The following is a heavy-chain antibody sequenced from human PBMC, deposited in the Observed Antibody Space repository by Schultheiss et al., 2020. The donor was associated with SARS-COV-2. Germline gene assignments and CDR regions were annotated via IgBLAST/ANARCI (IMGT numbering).Heavy chain of an antibody. CDR1: GFSLSNARMG. CDR2: IDWDDDK. J-gene: IGHJ4*02. Sequence: SGPTLVKPTATLTLTCTVSGFSLSNARMGVSWIRQPPGKALEWLALIDWDDDKHYSPSLKSRLTITKDTSKNQVVLTMTNMDPVDTATYYCAHRLRRYSSGGYPTAESRWLYYFDYWGQGTLVTVSS. CDR3: AHRLRRYSSGGYPTAESRWLYYFDY. V-gene: IGHV2-70*12. D-gene: IGHD6-19*01.